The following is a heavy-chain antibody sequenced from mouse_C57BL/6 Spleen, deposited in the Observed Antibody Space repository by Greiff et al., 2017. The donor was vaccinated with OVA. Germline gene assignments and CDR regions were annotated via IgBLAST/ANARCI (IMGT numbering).Heavy chain of an antibody. D-gene: IGHD2-4*01. V-gene: IGHV1-4*01. CDR1: GYTFTSYT. Sequence: VQLQQSGAELARPGASVKMSCKASGYTFTSYTMHWVKQRPGQGLEWIGYINPSSGYTKYNQKFKDKATLTADKSSSTAYMQLSSLTSEDSAVYYCARSDYDDVYAMDYWGQGTSVTVSS. J-gene: IGHJ4*01. CDR2: INPSSGYT. CDR3: ARSDYDDVYAMDY.